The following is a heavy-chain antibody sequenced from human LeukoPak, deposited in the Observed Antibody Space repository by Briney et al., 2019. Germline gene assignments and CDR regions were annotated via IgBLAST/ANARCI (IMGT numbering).Heavy chain of an antibody. CDR2: IRPHTGET. D-gene: IGHD2-2*01. CDR1: GYNFPSYG. CDR3: ARDRGGKGSAIFY. Sequence: ASVKVSCKASGYNFPSYGSNWEREAPGQSLEWMGWIRPHTGETNSAQRFQDRVTMTTDTSTTTAYMELRSLRFDDTAVYYCARDRGGKGSAIFYWGQGSLVTVSS. V-gene: IGHV1-18*01. J-gene: IGHJ4*02.